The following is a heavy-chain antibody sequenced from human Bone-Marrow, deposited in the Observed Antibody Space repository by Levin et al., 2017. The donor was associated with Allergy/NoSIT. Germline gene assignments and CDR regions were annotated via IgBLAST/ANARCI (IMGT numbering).Heavy chain of an antibody. Sequence: PVASVKVSCKASGYTSNRYGVSWVRQAPGQGLEWIGWISAYNDNTNSARKFQGRVTLTIDTSTNTAYMELGSLTSDDTAVYYCASHYSGSYNYFDYWGQGSLVTVSS. CDR3: ASHYSGSYNYFDY. J-gene: IGHJ4*02. CDR2: ISAYNDNT. CDR1: GYTSNRYG. V-gene: IGHV1-18*01. D-gene: IGHD1-26*01.